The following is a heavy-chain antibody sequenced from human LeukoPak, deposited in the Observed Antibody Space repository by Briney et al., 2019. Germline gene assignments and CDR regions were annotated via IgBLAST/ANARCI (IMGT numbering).Heavy chain of an antibody. CDR3: ARAGDYYDSSGYYGWFDP. V-gene: IGHV1-69*13. CDR1: GYTFTSNA. CDR2: IIPIFGTA. Sequence: SVKVSCKASGYTFTSNALGWVRQAPGQGLEWMGGIIPIFGTANYAQKFQGRVTITADESTSTAYMELSSLRSEDTAVYYCARAGDYYDSSGYYGWFDPWGQGTLVTVSS. D-gene: IGHD3-22*01. J-gene: IGHJ5*02.